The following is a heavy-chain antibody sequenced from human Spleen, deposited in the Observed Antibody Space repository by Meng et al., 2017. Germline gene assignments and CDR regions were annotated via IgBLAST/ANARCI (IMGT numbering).Heavy chain of an antibody. D-gene: IGHD1-26*01. CDR3: ARGGPIDY. CDR1: GGSVSNAIYF. V-gene: IGHV4-61*01. Sequence: QVQLQQWGAGLLKPSETLSLTCVVSGGSVSNAIYFWSWIRQPPGKGLEWVGYFYYSGSTNYNPSLKSRVTISVDTSKNQFSLRLSSVTAADTAVYYCARGGPIDYWGQGTLVTVSS. CDR2: FYYSGST. J-gene: IGHJ4*02.